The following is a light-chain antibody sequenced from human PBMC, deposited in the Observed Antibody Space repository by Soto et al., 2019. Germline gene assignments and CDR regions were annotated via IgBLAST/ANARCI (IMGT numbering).Light chain of an antibody. V-gene: IGKV3-20*01. CDR1: QSVSSRL. J-gene: IGKJ3*01. Sequence: EIVLTQSPGTLSLSPGERATLSCRASQSVSSRLLAWYQQKPGQAPRLFIYAASSRATGIPDRFSGNGSGTDFTLTITRLEPEDFAVYYCQQYGSSPPFTFGPGTKVDIK. CDR3: QQYGSSPPFT. CDR2: AAS.